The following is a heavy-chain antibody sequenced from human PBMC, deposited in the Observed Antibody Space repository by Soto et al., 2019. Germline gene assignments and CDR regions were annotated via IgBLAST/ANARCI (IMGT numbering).Heavy chain of an antibody. Sequence: SETLSLTCTVSGGSISSYYWSWIRQPPGKGLEWIGYIYYSGITNYNPSLQSRLTISVDTSKNQFSLNLSSVTAADTAVYYCATSTTTCPGCYSWGQGTLVTVSS. D-gene: IGHD1-26*01. CDR1: GGSISSYY. V-gene: IGHV4-59*08. J-gene: IGHJ5*02. CDR3: ATSTTTCPGCYS. CDR2: IYYSGIT.